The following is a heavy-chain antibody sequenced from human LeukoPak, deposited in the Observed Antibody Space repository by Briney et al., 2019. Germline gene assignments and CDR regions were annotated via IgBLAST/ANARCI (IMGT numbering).Heavy chain of an antibody. D-gene: IGHD3-10*01. CDR1: GGSISSSSYY. CDR2: IYYSGST. V-gene: IGHV4-39*07. CDR3: ARVGGSGSYLRFPSSPTRYYMDV. J-gene: IGHJ6*03. Sequence: PSETLSLTCTVSGGSISSSSYYWGWIRQPPGKGLEWIGSIYYSGSTNYNPSLKSRVTISVDTSKNQVSLKLSSVTAADTAVYYCARVGGSGSYLRFPSSPTRYYMDVWGKGTTVTVSS.